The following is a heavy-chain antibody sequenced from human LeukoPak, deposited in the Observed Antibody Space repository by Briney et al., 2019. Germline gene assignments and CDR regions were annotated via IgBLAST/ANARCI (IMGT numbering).Heavy chain of an antibody. J-gene: IGHJ4*02. CDR3: ARGYYDSSGYYPIDY. D-gene: IGHD3-22*01. V-gene: IGHV1-2*06. Sequence: GASVKVSCKSSGYTFSGYYMHWVRQAPGQGLEWMGRINPNSGGTNYVQKFQGRVTMTRDTSITTPYMELSRLRSDDTAVYYCARGYYDSSGYYPIDYWGQGTLVTVSS. CDR1: GYTFSGYY. CDR2: INPNSGGT.